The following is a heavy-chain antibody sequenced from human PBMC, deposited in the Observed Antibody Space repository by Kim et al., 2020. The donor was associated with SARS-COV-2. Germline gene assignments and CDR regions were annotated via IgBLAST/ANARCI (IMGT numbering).Heavy chain of an antibody. J-gene: IGHJ4*02. CDR2: VLTTGTT. Sequence: SETLSLTCSVSGDSISSGTYYWTWIRQPAGKGLEWIGRVLTTGTTNYNPSLKSRVAISLDTAKNHFSLDLSSVTAADTAFYYFARGRYAYGYFDYWGQGTLVTVSS. D-gene: IGHD5-18*01. CDR3: ARGRYAYGYFDY. V-gene: IGHV4-61*02. CDR1: GDSISSGTYY.